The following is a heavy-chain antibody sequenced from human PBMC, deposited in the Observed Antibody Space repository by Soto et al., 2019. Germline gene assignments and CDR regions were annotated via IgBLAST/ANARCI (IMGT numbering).Heavy chain of an antibody. D-gene: IGHD4-17*01. CDR2: INAGNGNT. V-gene: IGHV1-3*01. CDR1: GYTFTSYA. CDR3: ASPPPSVTPGEGYYGMDV. Sequence: GASVKVSCKASGYTFTSYAMHWVRQAPGQRLEWMGWINAGNGNTKYSQKFQGRVTITRDTSASTAYMELSSLRSEDTAVYYCASPPPSVTPGEGYYGMDVWGQGTTVTVSS. J-gene: IGHJ6*02.